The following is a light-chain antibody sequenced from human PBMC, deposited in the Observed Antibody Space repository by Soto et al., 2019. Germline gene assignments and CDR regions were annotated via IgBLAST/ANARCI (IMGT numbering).Light chain of an antibody. CDR2: GAF. CDR1: QSVSSY. CDR3: QQRYTRSSGE. J-gene: IGKJ5*01. Sequence: EIVLTQSPATLSLSPGERATLSCRASQSVSSYLAWYQQKPGQPPRLLIYGAFNRAAGIPARFSGSGSGTDYARTSSSQEQKEDAVSSYQQRYTRSSGEFGQGTRLEIK. V-gene: IGKV3-11*01.